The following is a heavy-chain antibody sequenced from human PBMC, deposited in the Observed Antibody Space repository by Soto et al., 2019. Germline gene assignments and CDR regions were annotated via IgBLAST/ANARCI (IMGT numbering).Heavy chain of an antibody. CDR3: AKDIFISFGSGWSLDY. Sequence: GGSLRLSCAASGFTFSSYAMSWVRQAPGKGLEWVSAISGSGGKKYYADSVKGRFTISRDNSKNTLYLQMNSLRAEDTAVYYCAKDIFISFGSGWSLDYWGQGTLVPVSS. V-gene: IGHV3-23*01. J-gene: IGHJ4*02. D-gene: IGHD6-19*01. CDR1: GFTFSSYA. CDR2: ISGSGGKK.